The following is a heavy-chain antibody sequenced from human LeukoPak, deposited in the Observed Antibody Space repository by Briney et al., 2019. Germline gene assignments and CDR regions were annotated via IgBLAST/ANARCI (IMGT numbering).Heavy chain of an antibody. CDR2: ISGSGGST. V-gene: IGHV3-23*01. CDR1: GFTFSSYA. Sequence: GGSLRLSCAASGFTFSSYAMSWVRQAPGKGLEWVSAISGSGGSTYYADSVKGRFTISRDNSKNTLYLQMNSLRAEDTAVYYCARERMEGLERYYYGLDVWGQGTTVTVSS. D-gene: IGHD1-1*01. CDR3: ARERMEGLERYYYGLDV. J-gene: IGHJ6*02.